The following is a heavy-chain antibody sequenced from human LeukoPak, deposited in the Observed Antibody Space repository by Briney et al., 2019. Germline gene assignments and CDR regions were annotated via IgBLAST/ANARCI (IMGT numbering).Heavy chain of an antibody. Sequence: SETLSLTCTVSGGXISSSSYYWGWIRQPPGKRLEWIGSIYYSGSTYYNPSLKSRVTISVDTSKNQFSLKLSSVTAADTAVYYCARRAYSSTANWFDPWGQGTLVTVSS. CDR3: ARRAYSSTANWFDP. V-gene: IGHV4-39*01. CDR1: GGXISSSSYY. CDR2: IYYSGST. J-gene: IGHJ5*02. D-gene: IGHD6-13*01.